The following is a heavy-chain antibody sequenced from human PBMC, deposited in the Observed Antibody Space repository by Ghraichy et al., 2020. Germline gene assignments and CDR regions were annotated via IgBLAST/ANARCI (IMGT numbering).Heavy chain of an antibody. CDR2: IYTSGST. J-gene: IGHJ6*02. CDR3: AILYLLDYGDYPSYYYYYGMDV. D-gene: IGHD4-17*01. Sequence: SETLSLTCTVSGGSISSYYWSWIRQPPGKGLEWIGYIYTSGSTNYNPSLKSRVTISVDTSKNQFSLKLSSVTAADTAVYYCAILYLLDYGDYPSYYYYYGMDVWGQGTTVTVSS. CDR1: GGSISSYY. V-gene: IGHV4-4*09.